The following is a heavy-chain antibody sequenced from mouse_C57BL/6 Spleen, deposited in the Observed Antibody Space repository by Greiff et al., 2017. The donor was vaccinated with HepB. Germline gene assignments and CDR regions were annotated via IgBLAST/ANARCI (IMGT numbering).Heavy chain of an antibody. J-gene: IGHJ4*01. CDR3: ARKGDGYYGVYAMDY. V-gene: IGHV1-18*01. D-gene: IGHD2-3*01. Sequence: EVQRVESGPELVKPGASVKIPCKASGYTFTDYNMDWVKQSHGKSLEWIGDINPNNGGTIYNQKFKGKATLTVDKSSSTAYMELRSLTSEDTAVYYCARKGDGYYGVYAMDYWGQGTSVTVSS. CDR2: INPNNGGT. CDR1: GYTFTDYN.